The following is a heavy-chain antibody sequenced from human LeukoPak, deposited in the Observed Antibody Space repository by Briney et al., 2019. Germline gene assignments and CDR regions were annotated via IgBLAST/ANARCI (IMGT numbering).Heavy chain of an antibody. CDR2: IYYSGST. J-gene: IGHJ4*02. D-gene: IGHD6-13*01. CDR1: GGSISRSNDF. CDR3: ATHKVLRIAAAGYFFDS. V-gene: IGHV4-39*01. Sequence: SETLSLTCTVSGGSISRSNDFWGWIRQPPGKGLEWIGSIYYSGSTYYSPSLKSRVTISVDTSKDQFSLKLTSVTAADTAVYYCATHKVLRIAAAGYFFDSWGQGTLVTVSS.